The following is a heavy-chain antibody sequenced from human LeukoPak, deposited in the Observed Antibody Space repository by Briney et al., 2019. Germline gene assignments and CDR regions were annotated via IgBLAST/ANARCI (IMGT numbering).Heavy chain of an antibody. V-gene: IGHV3-21*01. CDR2: ISSSSSYI. CDR3: ARGDGDYVGGAFDN. D-gene: IGHD4-17*01. Sequence: SPGGSLRLSCAASGFTFSSYSMNWVRQAPGKGLEWVSSISSSSSYIYYADSVKGRFTISRDNAKNSLYLQMNSLRAEDTAVYYCARGDGDYVGGAFDNWGQGTMVTVSS. J-gene: IGHJ3*02. CDR1: GFTFSSYS.